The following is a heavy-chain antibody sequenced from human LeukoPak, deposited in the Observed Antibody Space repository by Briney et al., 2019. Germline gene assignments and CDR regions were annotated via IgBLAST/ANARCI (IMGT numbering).Heavy chain of an antibody. CDR1: GFTFRGYG. CDR3: AKDSESYGSGSYFIYYFDY. Sequence: GGSLRLSCAASGFTFRGYGMHWVRQAPGKGLEWVAVIWYDGSNKYYADSVKGRFTISRDNSKNTLYLQMNSLRAEDTAVYYCAKDSESYGSGSYFIYYFDYWGQGTLVTVSS. D-gene: IGHD3-10*01. J-gene: IGHJ4*02. CDR2: IWYDGSNK. V-gene: IGHV3-30*02.